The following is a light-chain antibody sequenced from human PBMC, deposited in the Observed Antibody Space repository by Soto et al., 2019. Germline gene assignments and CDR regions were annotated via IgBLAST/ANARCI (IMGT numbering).Light chain of an antibody. J-gene: IGKJ1*01. CDR2: GAS. CDR1: QSVTSSY. V-gene: IGKV3-20*01. Sequence: EIVLTQSPGTLSLSPGERATLSCRASQSVTSSYLAWWQQKPGQAPRLLIYGASSRATGIPDRFSGSGSGTDFTLTISRLEPEDFAVYFCQQYGSSPTTFGQGTKL. CDR3: QQYGSSPTT.